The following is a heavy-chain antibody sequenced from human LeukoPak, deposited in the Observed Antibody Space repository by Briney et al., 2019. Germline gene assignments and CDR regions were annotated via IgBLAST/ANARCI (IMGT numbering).Heavy chain of an antibody. CDR3: TRDLTTSGPIGI. V-gene: IGHV1-2*06. J-gene: IGHJ4*02. Sequence: ASVKVSCKASGYTFTDYAIHWVRQAPGQGLEWMGRIDPNSGDTHYPQAFQGRVTVTRDRSITTAYMELTRLTSDDTAIYFCTRDLTTSGPIGIWGQGTLATVST. CDR1: GYTFTDYA. CDR2: IDPNSGDT. D-gene: IGHD3-9*01.